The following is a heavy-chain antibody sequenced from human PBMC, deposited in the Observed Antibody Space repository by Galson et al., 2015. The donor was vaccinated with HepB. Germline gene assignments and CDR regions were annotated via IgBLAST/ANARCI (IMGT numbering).Heavy chain of an antibody. Sequence: SVKVSCKASGGTFSSYDISWVRQAPGQGLEWMGGIIPVFGTTKYAQSFQGRVTITADESTNTGYMELNSLISEDTAVYYCASTTMVRGPKPFALWGQGTLVTVSS. D-gene: IGHD3-10*01. CDR2: IIPVFGTT. CDR1: GGTFSSYD. CDR3: ASTTMVRGPKPFAL. J-gene: IGHJ4*02. V-gene: IGHV1-69*13.